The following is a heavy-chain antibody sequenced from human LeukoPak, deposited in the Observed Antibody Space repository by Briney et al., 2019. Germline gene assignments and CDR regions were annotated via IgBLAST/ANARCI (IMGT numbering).Heavy chain of an antibody. D-gene: IGHD3-10*01. J-gene: IGHJ6*03. V-gene: IGHV1-18*01. CDR3: ARDLEIGELFTMGDYYYYYMDV. CDR2: ISAYNGNT. CDR1: GYTFTSYG. Sequence: GASVKVSCKASGYTFTSYGISWVRQAPGQGLEWMGWISAYNGNTNYAQKLQGRVTMTTDTSTSTAYMELRSLRSDDTAVHYCARDLEIGELFTMGDYYYYYMDVWGKGTTVTVSS.